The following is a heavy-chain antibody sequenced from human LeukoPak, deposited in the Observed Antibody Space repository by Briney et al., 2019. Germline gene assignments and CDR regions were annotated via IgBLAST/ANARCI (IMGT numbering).Heavy chain of an antibody. J-gene: IGHJ1*01. V-gene: IGHV4-61*10. CDR3: ARATGGYDSIHNSYFQH. CDR2: IYYSGST. CDR1: GGSISSGSYY. Sequence: PSQTLSLNCTVSGGSISSGSYYWSWIRQPAGKGLEWIGYIYYSGSTNYNPSLKSRVTISVDTSKNQFSLKLSSVTAADTAVYYCARATGGYDSIHNSYFQHWGQGTLVTVSS. D-gene: IGHD3-22*01.